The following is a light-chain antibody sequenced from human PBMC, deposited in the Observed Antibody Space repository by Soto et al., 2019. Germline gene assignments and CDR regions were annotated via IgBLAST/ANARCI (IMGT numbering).Light chain of an antibody. J-gene: IGKJ4*01. CDR1: QSVGGTF. CDR3: QQYDNWPVT. V-gene: IGKV3D-15*01. Sequence: EIVLTQSPGTLSLSPGEGATLSCRASQSVGGTFLAWYQQKGGQAPRLLIHGASNRATGIPDRFSGSGSGTEFTLTISSLQSEDFAVYYCQQYDNWPVTFGGGTKVDIK. CDR2: GAS.